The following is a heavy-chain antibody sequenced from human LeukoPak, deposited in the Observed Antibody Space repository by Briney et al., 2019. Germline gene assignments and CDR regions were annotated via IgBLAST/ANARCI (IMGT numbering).Heavy chain of an antibody. Sequence: SETLSLTCAVYGGSFSGYYWSWIRQPPGKGLEWIGEINHSGSTNYNPSLKSRVTISVDTSKNQFSLKLSSVTAADTAVYYCARRSSYSSSVHFDYWGQGTLVTVSS. CDR1: GGSFSGYY. CDR2: INHSGST. V-gene: IGHV4-34*01. CDR3: ARRSSYSSSVHFDY. D-gene: IGHD6-6*01. J-gene: IGHJ4*02.